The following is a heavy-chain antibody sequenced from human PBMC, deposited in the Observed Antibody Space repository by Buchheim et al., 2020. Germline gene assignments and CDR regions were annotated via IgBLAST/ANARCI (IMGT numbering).Heavy chain of an antibody. J-gene: IGHJ6*02. V-gene: IGHV3-7*01. CDR2: IKKDGSEK. CDR1: GFTFSSYW. CDR3: ARDDSGDDSPHYYYGTDV. Sequence: EVQLVESGGGLVQPGGSLRLSCAASGFTFSSYWMSWVRQAPGKGLEWVANIKKDGSEKYYVDSVKGRFTISRDNAKNSLFLQMNSLRAEDTAVYYCARDDSGDDSPHYYYGTDVWGPGTT. D-gene: IGHD5-12*01.